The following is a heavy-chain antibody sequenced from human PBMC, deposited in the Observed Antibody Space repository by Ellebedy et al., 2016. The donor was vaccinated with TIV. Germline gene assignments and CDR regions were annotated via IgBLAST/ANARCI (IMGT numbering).Heavy chain of an antibody. J-gene: IGHJ4*02. Sequence: MPSETLSLTCTVPGGSISSYYWSWIRQPPGKGLEWIGYIYYSGSTNYNPSLKSRVTISVDTSKNQFSLKLSSVTAADTAVYYCARHKEGYCTNGVCSYFDYWGQGTLVTVSS. CDR1: GGSISSYY. CDR2: IYYSGST. D-gene: IGHD2-8*01. V-gene: IGHV4-59*08. CDR3: ARHKEGYCTNGVCSYFDY.